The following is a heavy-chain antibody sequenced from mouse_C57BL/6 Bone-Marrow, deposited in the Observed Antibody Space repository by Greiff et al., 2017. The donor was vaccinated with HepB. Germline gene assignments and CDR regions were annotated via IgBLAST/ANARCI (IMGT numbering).Heavy chain of an antibody. Sequence: EVQRVESGGGLVQSGRSLRLSCATSGFTFSDFYMEWVRQAPGKGLEWIAASRNKANDYTTEYSASVKGRFIVSRDTSQSILYLQMNALRAEDTAIYYCARDGYYYAMDYWGQGTSVTVSS. J-gene: IGHJ4*01. V-gene: IGHV7-1*01. CDR2: SRNKANDYTT. D-gene: IGHD2-12*01. CDR3: ARDGYYYAMDY. CDR1: GFTFSDFY.